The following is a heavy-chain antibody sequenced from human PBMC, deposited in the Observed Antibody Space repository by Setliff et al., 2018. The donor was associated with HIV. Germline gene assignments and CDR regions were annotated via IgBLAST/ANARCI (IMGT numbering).Heavy chain of an antibody. CDR3: ARDYNYASGTYNWFDP. D-gene: IGHD3-10*01. J-gene: IGHJ5*02. CDR1: GYVFTTYV. CDR2: INANTGNP. V-gene: IGHV7-4-1*02. Sequence: ASVKVSCKASGYVFTTYVINWVRQAPGRGLELMGWINANTGNPRYAPGFTGRFVFSLGTSATTAHLQINGLKTDDTAVYYCARDYNYASGTYNWFDPWGQGTLVTVSS.